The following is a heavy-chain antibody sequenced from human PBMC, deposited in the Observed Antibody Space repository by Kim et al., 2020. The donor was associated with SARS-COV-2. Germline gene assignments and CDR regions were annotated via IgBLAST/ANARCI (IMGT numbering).Heavy chain of an antibody. CDR2: MNRNSGNT. Sequence: ASVKVSCKASGYTFTSYDINWVRQATGQGLEWMGWMNRNSGNTGYAQKFQGRVTMTTNTSISTAYMELSSLRSEDTAVYYCARVGTRQWLVRARYYGMDVWGQGTTVTVSS. V-gene: IGHV1-8*01. CDR3: ARVGTRQWLVRARYYGMDV. D-gene: IGHD6-19*01. CDR1: GYTFTSYD. J-gene: IGHJ6*02.